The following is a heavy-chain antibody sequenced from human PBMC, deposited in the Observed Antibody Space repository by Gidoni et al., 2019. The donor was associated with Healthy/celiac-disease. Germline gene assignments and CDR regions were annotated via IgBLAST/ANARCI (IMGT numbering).Heavy chain of an antibody. J-gene: IGHJ6*02. CDR3: ARLFGKHPRVHSSSSSSYYYYYYGMDV. CDR2: INHSGST. Sequence: QVQLQQWGAGLLKPSDTPSLTCAVYGGSFSGYYWSWIRQPPGKGLEWSGEINHSGSTNYNPSLKSRVTISVDTSKNQFTLKLSSVTAADTAVYYCARLFGKHPRVHSSSSSSYYYYYYGMDVWGQGTTVTVSS. CDR1: GGSFSGYY. V-gene: IGHV4-34*01. D-gene: IGHD6-13*01.